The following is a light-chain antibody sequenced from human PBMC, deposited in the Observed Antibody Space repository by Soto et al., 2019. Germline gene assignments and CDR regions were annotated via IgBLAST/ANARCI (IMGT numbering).Light chain of an antibody. CDR2: DAS. CDR3: QQYVSSPQT. CDR1: QSVSSY. J-gene: IGKJ1*01. Sequence: EIVMTQSPATLSVSPGERATLSCRASQSVSSYLAWYQQKPGQAPRLLIYDASNRATGIPDRFSGSGSGTDFTLTISRLEPEDFAMYFCQQYVSSPQTFGQGTKVDI. V-gene: IGKV3-20*01.